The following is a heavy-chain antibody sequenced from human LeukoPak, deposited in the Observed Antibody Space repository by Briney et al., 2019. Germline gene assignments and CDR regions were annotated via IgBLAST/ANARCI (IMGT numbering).Heavy chain of an antibody. J-gene: IGHJ6*04. CDR1: GFTFGDYA. D-gene: IGHD2-15*01. Sequence: GGSLRLSCTASGFTFGDYAMSWVRQAPGKVQEWVGFIRSKAYGGTTEYAASVKGRFTISRDDSKSIAYLQMNSLKTEDTAVYYCTRDGVYCSGGSCYFYYYYGMDVWGKGTTVTVSS. CDR2: IRSKAYGGTT. V-gene: IGHV3-49*04. CDR3: TRDGVYCSGGSCYFYYYYGMDV.